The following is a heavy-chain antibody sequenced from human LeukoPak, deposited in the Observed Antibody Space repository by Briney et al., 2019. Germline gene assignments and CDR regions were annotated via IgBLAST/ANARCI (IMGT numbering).Heavy chain of an antibody. CDR2: IIPIFGTA. CDR3: ARNCGGDCFIPYFDY. J-gene: IGHJ4*02. D-gene: IGHD2-21*01. V-gene: IGHV1-69*01. Sequence: SVKVSCKASGGTFSSYAISWVRQAPGQGLEWMGGIIPIFGTANYAQKFQGRVTITADESTSTAYMELSSLRSEHTAVYYCARNCGGDCFIPYFDYWGQGTLVTVSS. CDR1: GGTFSSYA.